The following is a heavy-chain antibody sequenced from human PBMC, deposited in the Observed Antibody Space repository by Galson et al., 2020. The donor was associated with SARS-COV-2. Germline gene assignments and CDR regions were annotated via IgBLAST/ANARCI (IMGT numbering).Heavy chain of an antibody. CDR2: ISFDGNSE. D-gene: IGHD2-8*01. CDR1: GFLFKTFG. V-gene: IGHV3-33*01. J-gene: IGHJ5*02. CDR3: ARDRYCTYSACYNWIDP. Sequence: GGSLRLSCAASGFLFKTFGMHWVRQAPGKGLEWVAFISFDGNSEYYANSVKGRFTVSRDDSRNTLYLEMNNLRADDTAVYYCARDRYCTYSACYNWIDPWGQGTLVTVSS.